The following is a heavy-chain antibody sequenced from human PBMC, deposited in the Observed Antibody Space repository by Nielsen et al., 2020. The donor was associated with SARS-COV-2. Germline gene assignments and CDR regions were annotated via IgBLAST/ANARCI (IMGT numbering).Heavy chain of an antibody. J-gene: IGHJ3*01. CDR2: IKPDGSEK. V-gene: IGHV3-7*01. Sequence: GGSLRLSCAASGFTFSSLWMSWVRQAPGKGLEWVADIKPDGSEKVYVDSVKGRFTISRDNAKNSMSPQMNSLRVEDTAVYYCARDSSRAFDVWGQGTMVTVSS. CDR3: ARDSSRAFDV. CDR1: GFTFSSLW.